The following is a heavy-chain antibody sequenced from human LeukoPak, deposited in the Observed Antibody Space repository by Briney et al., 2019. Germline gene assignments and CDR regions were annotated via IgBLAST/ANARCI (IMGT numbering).Heavy chain of an antibody. CDR1: GFTVSSNS. J-gene: IGHJ3*02. V-gene: IGHV3-53*01. D-gene: IGHD6-19*01. Sequence: PGGSLRLSCTVSGFTVSSNSWSWVRQAPGKGLEWVSFIYSGGNTHYADSVKGRFTISRDNSKNTLYLQMNSLRAEDTAVYYCARFSGLNAFDIWGQGTMVTVSS. CDR2: IYSGGNT. CDR3: ARFSGLNAFDI.